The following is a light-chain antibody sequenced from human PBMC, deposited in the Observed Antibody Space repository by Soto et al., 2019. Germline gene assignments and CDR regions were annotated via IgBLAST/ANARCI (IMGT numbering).Light chain of an antibody. CDR3: QQTDDFPLT. CDR2: ATS. J-gene: IGKJ4*01. Sequence: DIQMTQSPSSVSESVGDTVTITCRASQGIYSRLAWYQQKPGKAPELLIYATSTLPNGVPSRFSGSGFGTDFTLSISSLQPEDSASYFCQQTDDFPLTFGGGTKVEI. V-gene: IGKV1D-12*01. CDR1: QGIYSR.